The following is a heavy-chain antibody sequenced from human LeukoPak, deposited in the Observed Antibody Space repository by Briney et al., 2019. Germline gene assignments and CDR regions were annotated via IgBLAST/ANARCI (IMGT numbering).Heavy chain of an antibody. D-gene: IGHD2-21*02. CDR3: AKDLWDQLSGHCPFDY. Sequence: GGSLRLSCAASGFTFSSYGMHWVRQAPGKGPEWVAFIRYDGSNKYYADSVKGRFTISRDNSKNTLYLQMNSLRAEDTAVYYCAKDLWDQLSGHCPFDYWGQGTLVTVSS. J-gene: IGHJ4*02. CDR2: IRYDGSNK. CDR1: GFTFSSYG. V-gene: IGHV3-30*02.